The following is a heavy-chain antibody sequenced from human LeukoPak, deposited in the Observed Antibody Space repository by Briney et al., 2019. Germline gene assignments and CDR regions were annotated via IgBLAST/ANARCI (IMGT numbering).Heavy chain of an antibody. D-gene: IGHD1-26*01. CDR3: ARDGVVGATRGVGYFDY. CDR2: IIPIFGTA. Sequence: SVKVSCKASGGTFSSYAISWVRQAPGQGFEWMGGIIPIFGTANYAQKFQGRVTITADESTSTAYMELSSLRSEDTAVYYCARDGVVGATRGVGYFDYWGQGTLVTVSS. J-gene: IGHJ4*02. CDR1: GGTFSSYA. V-gene: IGHV1-69*01.